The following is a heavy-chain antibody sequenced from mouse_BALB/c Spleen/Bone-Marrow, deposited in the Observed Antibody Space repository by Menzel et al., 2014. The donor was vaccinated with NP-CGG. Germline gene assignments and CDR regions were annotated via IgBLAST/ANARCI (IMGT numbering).Heavy chain of an antibody. J-gene: IGHJ2*01. CDR1: GFTFSSSI. V-gene: IGHV5-6-4*01. CDR2: ISTGGTYT. Sequence: EVKLVESGGGLVKPGGSLKLSCSASGFTFSSSIMSWVRQTPEKRLEWVATISTGGTYTYYPDSVKGRFTISRDNAKNTLYLQMSSLKSEDTAMYYCSRGYGNCFDYWGQGTTLTVPS. D-gene: IGHD2-10*02. CDR3: SRGYGNCFDY.